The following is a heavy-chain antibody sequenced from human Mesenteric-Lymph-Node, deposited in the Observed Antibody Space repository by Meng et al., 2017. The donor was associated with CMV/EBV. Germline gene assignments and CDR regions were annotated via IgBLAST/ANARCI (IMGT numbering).Heavy chain of an antibody. CDR1: GFTFSSYS. D-gene: IGHD6-6*01. Sequence: GGSLRLSCAASGFTFSSYSMNWVRQAPGKGLEWVSSISSSSSYIYYADSVKGRFTISRDNAQNSLFLQMNSLRAEDTAVYYCARDRSSSSSEVDPWGQGTLVTVSS. CDR3: ARDRSSSSSEVDP. CDR2: ISSSSSYI. V-gene: IGHV3-21*01. J-gene: IGHJ5*02.